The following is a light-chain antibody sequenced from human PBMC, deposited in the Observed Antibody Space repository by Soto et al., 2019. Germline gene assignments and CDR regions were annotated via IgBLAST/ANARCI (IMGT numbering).Light chain of an antibody. CDR2: EVS. CDR1: SSDVGDCEC. CDR3: SSYTNSNTWV. J-gene: IGLJ3*02. Sequence: QSALTQPASVSGSPGQSITISCSGTSSDVGDCECVSWYQHHPGKAPKLMIYEVSNRPSGVSNRFSGSKSANTASLTISGLQTEDEADYYCSSYTNSNTWVFGGGTKLTVL. V-gene: IGLV2-14*01.